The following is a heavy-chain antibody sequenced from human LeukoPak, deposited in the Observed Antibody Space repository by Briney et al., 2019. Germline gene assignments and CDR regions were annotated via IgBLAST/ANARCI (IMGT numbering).Heavy chain of an antibody. V-gene: IGHV3-9*01. J-gene: IGHJ6*03. CDR1: GFTFYDYA. Sequence: GGSLRLPCAASGFTFYDYAMHWVRHAPGKGLEWVSGISWNSGSIGYADSVKGRFTISRDNAKNSLYLQMNSLRAEDTALYYCAKGMTYYDFWSGHMDVWGKGTTVTVSS. D-gene: IGHD3-3*01. CDR2: ISWNSGSI. CDR3: AKGMTYYDFWSGHMDV.